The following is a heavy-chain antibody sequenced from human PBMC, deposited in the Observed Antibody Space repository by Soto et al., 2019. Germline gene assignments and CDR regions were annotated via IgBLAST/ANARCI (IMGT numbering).Heavy chain of an antibody. V-gene: IGHV1-18*01. CDR1: GYTFTSYG. Sequence: GASVKVSCKASGYTFTSYGISWVRQAPGQGLEWMGWISAYNGNTNYAQKLQGRVTMTTDTSTSTAYMELRSLRSDDTAVYYCARDRGGLGLTMIVVVIRPSDAFDIWGQGTMVTVSS. CDR3: ARDRGGLGLTMIVVVIRPSDAFDI. D-gene: IGHD3-22*01. CDR2: ISAYNGNT. J-gene: IGHJ3*02.